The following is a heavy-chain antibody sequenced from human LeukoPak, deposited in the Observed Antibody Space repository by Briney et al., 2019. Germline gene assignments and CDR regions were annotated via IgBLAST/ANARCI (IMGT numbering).Heavy chain of an antibody. CDR3: ARPLNVDFYYYMDV. J-gene: IGHJ6*03. Sequence: GASVKVSCKASGYTFTGYYMHWVRQAPGQGLEWMGWINPNSGGTNYAQKFQGRVTMTRDTSISTAYMELSRLRSDDTAVYYCARPLNVDFYYYMDVWGKGTTVTVSS. CDR1: GYTFTGYY. CDR2: INPNSGGT. V-gene: IGHV1-2*02.